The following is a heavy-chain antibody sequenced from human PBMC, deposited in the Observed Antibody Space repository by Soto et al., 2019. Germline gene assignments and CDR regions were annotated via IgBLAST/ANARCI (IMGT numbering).Heavy chain of an antibody. CDR3: ARDDDYPDNGFDY. D-gene: IGHD4-17*01. V-gene: IGHV3-33*01. Sequence: VQLVESGGGVVQPGSSLRLLCAASGFTFSEYGMHWVRQAPGKGLEWLAVIVREGTQHYYADSVKGGFTSSRDNSKNTIYLQMNSLRVDDTGVYYCARDDDYPDNGFDYWGQGTLLTVSS. J-gene: IGHJ4*02. CDR1: GFTFSEYG. CDR2: IVREGTQH.